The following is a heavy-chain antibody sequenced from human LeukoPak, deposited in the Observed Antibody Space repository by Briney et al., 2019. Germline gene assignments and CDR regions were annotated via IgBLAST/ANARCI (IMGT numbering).Heavy chain of an antibody. Sequence: ASVKVSCKASGYTFTSYYMHWVRQAPGQGLEWMGIINPSGGSTSYAQKFQGRVTMTTDTSTSTAYMELRSLRSDDTAVYYCARDYDFWSGSDYWGQGTLVTVSS. CDR3: ARDYDFWSGSDY. CDR2: INPSGGST. J-gene: IGHJ4*02. V-gene: IGHV1-46*01. D-gene: IGHD3-3*01. CDR1: GYTFTSYY.